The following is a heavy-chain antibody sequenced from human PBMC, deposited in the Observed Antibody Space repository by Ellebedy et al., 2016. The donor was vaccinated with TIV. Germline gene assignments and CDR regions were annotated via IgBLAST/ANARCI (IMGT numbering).Heavy chain of an antibody. V-gene: IGHV1-69*04. D-gene: IGHD4-23*01. Sequence: AASVKVSCKASGGTFSSYAISWVRQAPGQGLEWMGRIIPILGIANYAQKFQGRVTITADKSTSTAYMELSSLRSEDTAVYYCARAFVATVGFDYWGQGTLVTVSS. CDR2: IIPILGIA. CDR1: GGTFSSYA. CDR3: ARAFVATVGFDY. J-gene: IGHJ4*02.